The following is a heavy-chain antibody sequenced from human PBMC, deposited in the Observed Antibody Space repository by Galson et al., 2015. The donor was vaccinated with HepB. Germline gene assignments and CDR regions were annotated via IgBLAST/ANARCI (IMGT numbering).Heavy chain of an antibody. D-gene: IGHD3-9*01. V-gene: IGHV3-15*01. J-gene: IGHJ4*02. CDR1: GFTFSNAW. Sequence: SLRLSCAASGFTFSNAWMSWVRQAPGKGLEWVGRIKSKTDGGTTDYAAPVKGRFTISRDDSKNTLYLQMNSLKTEDTAVYYCTTNVILTGYYHAPPYWGQGTLVTVSS. CDR2: IKSKTDGGTT. CDR3: TTNVILTGYYHAPPY.